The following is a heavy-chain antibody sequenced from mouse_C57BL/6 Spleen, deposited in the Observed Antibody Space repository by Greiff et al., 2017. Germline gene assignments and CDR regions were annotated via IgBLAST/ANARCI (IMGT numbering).Heavy chain of an antibody. Sequence: VQLQQSGPELVKPGASVKISCKASGYSFTGYYMNWVKQSPEKSLEWIGEINPSTGGTTYNQKFKAKATLTVDKSSSTAYMQLKSLTSEDSAVYYCARDHSDWGQGTTLTVSS. V-gene: IGHV1-42*01. CDR3: ARDHSD. CDR2: INPSTGGT. J-gene: IGHJ2*01. D-gene: IGHD3-1*01. CDR1: GYSFTGYY.